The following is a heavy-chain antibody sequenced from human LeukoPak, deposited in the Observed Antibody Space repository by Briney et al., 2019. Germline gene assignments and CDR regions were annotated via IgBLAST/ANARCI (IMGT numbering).Heavy chain of an antibody. Sequence: SETLSPTCTVSGDSVSSGSYYWSWIRQPPGKGLEWIGYIYYSGSTNYNPSLKSRVTISVDTSKNQFSLKLSSVTAADTAVYYCARKDPSGTYGAFDIWGQGTMVTVSS. V-gene: IGHV4-61*01. D-gene: IGHD3-10*01. CDR1: GDSVSSGSYY. CDR2: IYYSGST. CDR3: ARKDPSGTYGAFDI. J-gene: IGHJ3*02.